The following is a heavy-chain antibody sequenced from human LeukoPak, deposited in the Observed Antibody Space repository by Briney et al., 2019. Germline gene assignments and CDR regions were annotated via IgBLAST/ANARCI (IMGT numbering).Heavy chain of an antibody. D-gene: IGHD3-22*01. CDR3: ARDRYYYDSSGYPPTWGIGY. CDR1: GGTFSSYA. Sequence: ASVKVSCKASGGTFSSYAISWVRQAPGQGLEWMGRIIPIFGTANYAQKFQGRVTITTDESTSTAYMELSSLRSEDTAVHYCARDRYYYDSSGYPPTWGIGYWGQGTLVTVSS. CDR2: IIPIFGTA. J-gene: IGHJ4*02. V-gene: IGHV1-69*05.